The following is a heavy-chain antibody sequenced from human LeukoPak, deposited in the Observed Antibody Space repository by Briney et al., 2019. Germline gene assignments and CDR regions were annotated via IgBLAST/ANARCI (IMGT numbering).Heavy chain of an antibody. CDR1: GFTVSGNY. CDR2: IYTAGST. D-gene: IGHD6-25*01. CDR3: AGGNTWPGLSY. Sequence: GGSLRLSCAASGFTVSGNYMSWVRQAPGKGLEWVSVIYTAGSTYNADSVKGRFTISRDKSKNKRYLQMNTLRAEDTAVYFCAGGNTWPGLSYWGQGTLLTVSS. J-gene: IGHJ4*02. V-gene: IGHV3-53*01.